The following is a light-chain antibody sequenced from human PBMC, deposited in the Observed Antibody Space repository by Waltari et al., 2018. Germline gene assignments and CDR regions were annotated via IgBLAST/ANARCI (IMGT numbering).Light chain of an antibody. CDR3: SSYTSSRTLI. V-gene: IGLV2-14*01. CDR2: DST. CDR1: PSAIGYNKF. J-gene: IGLJ2*01. Sequence: QSALTQPASVSGSPGQSIAISCTGTPSAIGYNKFASWYHQNPGKAPKLIIYDSTGRPSGVSDRFSGSKSGNTASLTISGLQAEDEADYYCSSYTSSRTLIFGGGTKVTV.